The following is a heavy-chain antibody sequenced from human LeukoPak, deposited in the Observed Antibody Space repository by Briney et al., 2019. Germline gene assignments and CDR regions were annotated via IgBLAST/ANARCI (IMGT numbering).Heavy chain of an antibody. CDR2: FDPEDGET. V-gene: IGHV1-24*01. CDR1: GYTLTELS. Sequence: ASVKVSCNVSGYTLTELSMHWVRQAPGKGLEWMGCFDPEDGETIYAQKFQGRATMTEDTSTETAYMEMSSLRSEDTAVYYCATDTAHCSSTSCYNWFDHWGQGTLVTVSS. D-gene: IGHD2-2*01. CDR3: ATDTAHCSSTSCYNWFDH. J-gene: IGHJ5*02.